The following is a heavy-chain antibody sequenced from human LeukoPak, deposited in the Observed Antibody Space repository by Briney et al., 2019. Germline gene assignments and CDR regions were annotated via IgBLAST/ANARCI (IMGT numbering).Heavy chain of an antibody. CDR3: VRKFATGD. CDR2: VKSDGTAT. D-gene: IGHD1-14*01. V-gene: IGHV3-74*01. Sequence: GGSLRLSCAASGFTFSSHLMHWVRHAQGTGLVWVSSVKSDGTATNYADSVKGRFTISRDNAKNTLYLQMNSLRVEDTVVYYCVRKFATGDWGQGTLVTVSS. J-gene: IGHJ4*02. CDR1: GFTFSSHL.